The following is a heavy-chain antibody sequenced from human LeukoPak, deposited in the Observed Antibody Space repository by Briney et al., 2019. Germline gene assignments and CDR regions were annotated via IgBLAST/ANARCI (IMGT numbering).Heavy chain of an antibody. V-gene: IGHV4-4*07. CDR1: GASIDSYY. CDR2: IHTSGTT. CDR3: ERMPPVRGLRNLYFYYYMDV. J-gene: IGHJ6*03. D-gene: IGHD3-10*01. Sequence: PSETLSLTCTVSGASIDSYYWSWVRQPAGQSPEWIGRIHTSGTTNYNPSFKSRVIMSLDKPNNQFSLNVSSVTAADTGVYYCERMPPVRGLRNLYFYYYMDVWGRGTTVTVSS.